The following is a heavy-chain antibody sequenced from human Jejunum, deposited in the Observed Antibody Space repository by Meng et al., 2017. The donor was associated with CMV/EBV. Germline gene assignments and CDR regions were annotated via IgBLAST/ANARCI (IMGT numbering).Heavy chain of an antibody. Sequence: SGYTFTGHYMQWVRQAPGQGLEWMGWINPQSGDTNYAQNFQGRVTLTRDTSISTAYMELSSLRSDDTAMYYCARDMTSTWYGGSDSWGQGTLVTVSS. CDR3: ARDMTSTWYGGSDS. CDR1: GYTFTGHY. CDR2: INPQSGDT. V-gene: IGHV1-2*02. D-gene: IGHD6-13*01. J-gene: IGHJ4*02.